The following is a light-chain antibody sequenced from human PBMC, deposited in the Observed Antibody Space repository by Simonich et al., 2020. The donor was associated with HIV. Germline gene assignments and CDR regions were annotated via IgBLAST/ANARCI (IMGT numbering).Light chain of an antibody. J-gene: IGKJ2*01. V-gene: IGKV3-15*01. CDR1: QSVNSN. Sequence: EIVMTQSPVTLSVSPGERATLSCRASQSVNSNLAWYQQKPGQAPRLLIYGASTRANGIPARFSGSGSGTQFTLTISSMQSEDFAVYYCQQYYDTPYSFGQGTKVEIK. CDR2: GAS. CDR3: QQYYDTPYS.